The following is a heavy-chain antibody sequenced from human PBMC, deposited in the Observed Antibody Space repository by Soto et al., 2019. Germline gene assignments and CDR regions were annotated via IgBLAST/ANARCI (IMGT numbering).Heavy chain of an antibody. CDR3: ARDRGGYDDYYYYGMDV. J-gene: IGHJ6*02. CDR1: GFTVSSNY. V-gene: IGHV3-53*01. D-gene: IGHD5-12*01. CDR2: IYSGGST. Sequence: GGSLRLSCAASGFTVSSNYMSWVRQAPGKGLEWVSVIYSGGSTYYADSVKGRFTISRDNAKNTLYLQMNSLRAEDTAVYYCARDRGGYDDYYYYGMDVWGQGTTVTVSS.